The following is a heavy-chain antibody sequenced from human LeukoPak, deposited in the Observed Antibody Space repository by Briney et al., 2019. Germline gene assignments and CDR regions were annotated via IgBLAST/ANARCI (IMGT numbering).Heavy chain of an antibody. V-gene: IGHV4-59*01. D-gene: IGHD6-13*01. CDR3: ATSIAAAGTLDY. CDR1: GGFISSYF. CDR2: IYNSGST. Sequence: PSETLSLTCTVSGGFISSYFWSWIRQPPGKEPECIGYIYNSGSTKYNPSLKSRVTISVDTSKNQFSLKLSSVATADTAVYYCATSIAAAGTLDYWGQGTLVTVSS. J-gene: IGHJ4*02.